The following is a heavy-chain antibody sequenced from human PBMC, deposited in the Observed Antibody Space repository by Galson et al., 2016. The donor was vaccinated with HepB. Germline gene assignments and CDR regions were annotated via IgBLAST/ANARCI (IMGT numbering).Heavy chain of an antibody. J-gene: IGHJ4*02. V-gene: IGHV3-33*06. D-gene: IGHD2-2*01. CDR2: IWFDGSSK. Sequence: SLRLSCAASGFIFSNYDMHWVRQAPGKGLEWVAVIWFDGSSKYYADSVKGRFTISRDNSKNTLYLQLNSLRAEDTAVYYCAKLGVEYVDDYWGQGTLVTVSS. CDR3: AKLGVEYVDDY. CDR1: GFIFSNYD.